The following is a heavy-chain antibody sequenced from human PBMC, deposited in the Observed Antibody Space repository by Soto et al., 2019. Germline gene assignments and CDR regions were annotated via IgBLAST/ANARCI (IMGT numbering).Heavy chain of an antibody. Sequence: SETLSLTCTVSGGSISSYYWSWIRQPPGEGLEWIGYIYYSGSTNYNPSLKSRVTISVDTSKNQFSLKLSSVTAADTAVYYCARAPSSWNTYYYYYGMDVWGQGTTVTVSS. J-gene: IGHJ6*02. V-gene: IGHV4-59*01. D-gene: IGHD6-13*01. CDR1: GGSISSYY. CDR3: ARAPSSWNTYYYYYGMDV. CDR2: IYYSGST.